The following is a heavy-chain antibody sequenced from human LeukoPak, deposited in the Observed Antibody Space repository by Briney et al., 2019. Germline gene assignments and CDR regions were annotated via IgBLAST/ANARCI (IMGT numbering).Heavy chain of an antibody. CDR3: ARHRSYRAYVDY. Sequence: SETLSLTCTVSGDSFSSVTDYWAWIRQPPGKGLEWIASGDYSGGTYYNPSLKSRVTISVDTSKNQFSLKLSSVTAADTAVYYCARHRSYRAYVDYWGQGTLVTVSS. D-gene: IGHD1-26*01. J-gene: IGHJ4*02. CDR2: GDYSGGT. V-gene: IGHV4-39*01. CDR1: GDSFSSVTDY.